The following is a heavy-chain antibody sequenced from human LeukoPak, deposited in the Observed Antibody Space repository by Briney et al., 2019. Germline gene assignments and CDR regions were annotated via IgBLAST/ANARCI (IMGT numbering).Heavy chain of an antibody. CDR3: ARGDGTYYYDTSGYYPSLYFDY. D-gene: IGHD3-22*01. Sequence: AETMSLPCTVSGVSISSYYWSWIRQPPGKGLEWIGYIYYSGSTNYNPSLKSRVTISVDTSKNQFSLKLSSVTAADTAVYYCARGDGTYYYDTSGYYPSLYFDYWGQGTLVTVSS. CDR2: IYYSGST. CDR1: GVSISSYY. J-gene: IGHJ4*02. V-gene: IGHV4-59*01.